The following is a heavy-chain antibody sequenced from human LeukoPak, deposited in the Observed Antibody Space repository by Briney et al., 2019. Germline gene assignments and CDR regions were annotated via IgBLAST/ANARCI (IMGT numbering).Heavy chain of an antibody. CDR2: IKQDGSEK. J-gene: IGHJ4*02. CDR3: ARVNGGGYQLPYTAFDS. D-gene: IGHD2-2*01. Sequence: PGGSLRLSCAASGFTFSSYWMSWVRQAPGKGLEWVANIKQDGSEKYYVDSVKGRFTISRDNSKNTLYLQMNSLRAEDTAVYYCARVNGGGYQLPYTAFDSWGQGTLVTVSS. CDR1: GFTFSSYW. V-gene: IGHV3-7*01.